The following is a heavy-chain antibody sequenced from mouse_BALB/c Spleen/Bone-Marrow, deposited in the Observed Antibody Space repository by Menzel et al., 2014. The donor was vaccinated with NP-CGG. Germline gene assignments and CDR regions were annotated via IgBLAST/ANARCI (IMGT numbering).Heavy chain of an antibody. CDR3: TRSRGNWDDFDV. V-gene: IGHV5-17*02. D-gene: IGHD4-1*01. Sequence: EVMLVESGGGLVQPGGSRKLSCAASGFTFSSFGMHWVRQAPEKGLEWVAYINSGSSITYYADTLKDRFTISRDNPKNTLFLQMTSLRSEDTAIYYCTRSRGNWDDFDVWGAGTTVTVSS. CDR1: GFTFSSFG. J-gene: IGHJ1*01. CDR2: INSGSSIT.